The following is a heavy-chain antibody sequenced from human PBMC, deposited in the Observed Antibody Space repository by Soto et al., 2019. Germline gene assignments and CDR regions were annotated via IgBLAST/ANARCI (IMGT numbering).Heavy chain of an antibody. CDR3: ARPMVRGVGYYYYGMDV. Sequence: ASVKVSCKASGYTFTSYYMHWVRQAPGQGLEWMGIINPSGGSTSYAQKFQGRVTMTRDTSTSTVYMELSSLRSEDTAVYYCARPMVRGVGYYYYGMDVWGQGTTVTVSS. CDR1: GYTFTSYY. D-gene: IGHD3-10*01. J-gene: IGHJ6*02. V-gene: IGHV1-46*01. CDR2: INPSGGST.